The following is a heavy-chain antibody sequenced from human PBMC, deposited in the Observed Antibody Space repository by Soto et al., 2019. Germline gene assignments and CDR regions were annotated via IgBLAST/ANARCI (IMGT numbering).Heavy chain of an antibody. D-gene: IGHD6-19*01. V-gene: IGHV3-30-3*01. J-gene: IGHJ4*02. CDR1: GFTFSSYA. CDR2: ISYDGSNK. Sequence: QVQLVESGGGVVQPGRSLRLSCAASGFTFSSYAMHWVRQAPGKGLEWVAVISYDGSNKYYADSVKGRFTISRDNSKNTLYLQMNSLRAEDTAVYYCATGVGNQWLVPPGPYWGQRTLVTVSS. CDR3: ATGVGNQWLVPPGPY.